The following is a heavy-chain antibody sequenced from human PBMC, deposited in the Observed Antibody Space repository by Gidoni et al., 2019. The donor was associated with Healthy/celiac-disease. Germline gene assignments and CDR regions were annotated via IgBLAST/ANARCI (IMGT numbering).Heavy chain of an antibody. Sequence: EVQLVESGGGLLKPGWSLSLSCAAPGFTFSSYSMNWVRQAPRKGLEWVSSISSSSSYIYYADSVKGRFTISRDNAKNSLYLQMNSLRAEDTAVYYCARYEDTAMASLDYWGQGTLVTVSS. J-gene: IGHJ4*02. V-gene: IGHV3-21*01. CDR2: ISSSSSYI. CDR3: ARYEDTAMASLDY. CDR1: GFTFSSYS. D-gene: IGHD5-18*01.